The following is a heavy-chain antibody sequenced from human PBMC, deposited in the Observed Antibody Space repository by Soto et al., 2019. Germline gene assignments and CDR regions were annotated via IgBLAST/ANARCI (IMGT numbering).Heavy chain of an antibody. CDR1: GYPFDTDP. CDR3: ASDPHEIWNSYFFGS. Sequence: VKVACKASGYPFDTDPVGRMLHDTKQRPEWMGWISAYNGQTDYAQNFQGRVTMATDTSTNTAYMELRNLRSDDTAVYYCASDPHEIWNSYFFGSRGPRTLGTVSS. CDR2: ISAYNGQT. J-gene: IGHJ4*02. V-gene: IGHV1-18*01. D-gene: IGHD3-3*01.